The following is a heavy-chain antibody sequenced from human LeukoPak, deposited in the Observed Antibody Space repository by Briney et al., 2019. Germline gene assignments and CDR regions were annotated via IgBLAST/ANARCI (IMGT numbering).Heavy chain of an antibody. CDR2: IRGAGTNI. CDR3: ARSYLAVAGPEY. Sequence: GRSLRLSCVASGFTFSSYEMNCVRQAPQQGLVWVSHIRGAGTNIQYADSVKCRFTISRDNAKNSIYLHMNSLRYQATAGLCCARSYLAVAGPEYWGQGTQVTVSS. J-gene: IGHJ4*02. V-gene: IGHV3-48*03. D-gene: IGHD6-19*01. CDR1: GFTFSSYE.